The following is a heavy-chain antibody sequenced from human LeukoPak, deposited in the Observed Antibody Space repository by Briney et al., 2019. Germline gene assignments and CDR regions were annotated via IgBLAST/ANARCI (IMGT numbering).Heavy chain of an antibody. CDR2: ISAYNGNT. CDR3: ASNYYGSASYRPLYYYYGMDV. V-gene: IGHV1-18*01. D-gene: IGHD3-10*01. J-gene: IGHJ6*02. Sequence: ASVKVSCKASAYTFTSYGISWVRQAPGQGLEWMGWISAYNGNTNYAQKLQGRVTMTTDTSTSTAYMELRSLRSDDTAVYYCASNYYGSASYRPLYYYYGMDVWGQGTTVTVSS. CDR1: AYTFTSYG.